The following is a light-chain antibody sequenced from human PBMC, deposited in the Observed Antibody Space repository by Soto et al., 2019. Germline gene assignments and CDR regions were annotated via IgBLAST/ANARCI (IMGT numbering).Light chain of an antibody. Sequence: DIQMTQSPSSLSASVGDRISITCRSSQSLHNYLNWYQQKPGKAPNLLIYAASTLHSGVPSRFRGGVSETDVTLTISSLQPEDVATYHCQQSFSTPPSFGGGTKVEIK. CDR2: AAS. CDR3: QQSFSTPPS. V-gene: IGKV1-39*01. J-gene: IGKJ4*01. CDR1: QSLHNY.